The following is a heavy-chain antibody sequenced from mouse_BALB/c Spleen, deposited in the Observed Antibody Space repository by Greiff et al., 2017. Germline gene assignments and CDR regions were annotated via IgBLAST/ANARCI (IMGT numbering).Heavy chain of an antibody. CDR1: GYSITSGYY. CDR3: AREGYNGGDY. V-gene: IGHV3-6*02. D-gene: IGHD3-2*02. Sequence: DVQLQESGPGLVKPSQSLSLTCSVTGYSITSGYYWNWIRQFPGNKLEWMGYISYDGSNNYNPSLKNRISITRDTSKNQFFLKLNSVTTEDTATYYCAREGYNGGDYWGQGTTLTVSS. J-gene: IGHJ2*01. CDR2: ISYDGSN.